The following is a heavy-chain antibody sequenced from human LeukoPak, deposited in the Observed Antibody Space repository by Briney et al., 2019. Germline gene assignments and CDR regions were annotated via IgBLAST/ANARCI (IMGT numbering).Heavy chain of an antibody. Sequence: GGSLRLSCAVSGFTSSSYWMSWVRRAPGKGLEWVANIKQDGSEKYYVDSVKGRFTISRDNAKNSLYLQMNSLRAEDTAVYYCARAPYCIGGSCRFDYWGQGTLVTVSS. J-gene: IGHJ4*02. CDR2: IKQDGSEK. CDR3: ARAPYCIGGSCRFDY. D-gene: IGHD2-15*01. V-gene: IGHV3-7*03. CDR1: GFTSSSYW.